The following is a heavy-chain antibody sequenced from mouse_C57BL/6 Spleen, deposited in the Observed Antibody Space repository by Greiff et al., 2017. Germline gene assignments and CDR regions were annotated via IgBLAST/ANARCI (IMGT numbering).Heavy chain of an antibody. CDR3: ARREAAQAWFAY. D-gene: IGHD3-2*02. CDR2: ISGGGGNT. V-gene: IGHV5-9*01. CDR1: GFTFSSYT. J-gene: IGHJ3*01. Sequence: EVQLVESGGGLVKPGGSLKLSCAASGFTFSSYTMSWVRQTPEKRLEWVATISGGGGNTYYPDSVKGRFTISRDNAKNTLYLQMSSLRSEDTALYYCARREAAQAWFAYWGQGTLVTVSA.